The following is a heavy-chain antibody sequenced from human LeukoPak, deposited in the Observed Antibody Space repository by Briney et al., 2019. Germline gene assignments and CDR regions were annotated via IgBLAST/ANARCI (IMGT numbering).Heavy chain of an antibody. V-gene: IGHV1-46*01. Sequence: ASVKVSCKASGYTFTSYYMHWVRQAPGQGLEWMGIINPSGGSTSYAQKFQCRVTMTRDMSTSTVYMELSSLRSEDTAVYYCARVFLESNLVDYWGQGSLVTVSS. CDR1: GYTFTSYY. CDR3: ARVFLESNLVDY. CDR2: INPSGGST. D-gene: IGHD3-3*01. J-gene: IGHJ4*02.